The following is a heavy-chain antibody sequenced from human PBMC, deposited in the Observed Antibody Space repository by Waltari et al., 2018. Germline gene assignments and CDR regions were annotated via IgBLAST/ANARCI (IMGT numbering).Heavy chain of an antibody. Sequence: GQLQQCGAGRLKPSVTLSRTCAVYVGSFSGYYWSWIRQPPGKGLEWIREINHSGSTNYNPSLKSRITISVDTSKNQFSLKLSSVTAADTAVYYCARGGSRWLQVDYWGQGTLVTVSS. CDR2: INHSGST. CDR3: ARGGSRWLQVDY. D-gene: IGHD5-12*01. J-gene: IGHJ4*02. CDR1: VGSFSGYY. V-gene: IGHV4-34*01.